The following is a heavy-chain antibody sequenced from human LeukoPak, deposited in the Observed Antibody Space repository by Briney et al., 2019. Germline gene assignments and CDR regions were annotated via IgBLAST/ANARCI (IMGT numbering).Heavy chain of an antibody. Sequence: GSLRLSCAASGFTFTNAWMSWVRQAPGKGLEWVGRIKSKGDGETTDYAAPVKGRFTMSRDDSKATLFLQMHSLETEDTAMYYCTTDLGLTMIRGVIVFWGQGTLVTVSS. D-gene: IGHD3-10*01. CDR2: IKSKGDGETT. J-gene: IGHJ4*02. V-gene: IGHV3-15*01. CDR3: TTDLGLTMIRGVIVF. CDR1: GFTFTNAW.